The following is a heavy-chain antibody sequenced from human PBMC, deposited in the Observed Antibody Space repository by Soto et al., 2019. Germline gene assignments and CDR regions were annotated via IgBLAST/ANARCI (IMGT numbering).Heavy chain of an antibody. CDR2: IKEDGSEI. J-gene: IGHJ4*02. Sequence: GGSLRLSCAVSEFNVMSYWMSWVRQAPGKGLEWVASIKEDGSEIYYLQSVRGRFTISRDSAGNALHLAMNYLSAEDTGVYFCARDIGFDYVNSGQGTIVTVYS. D-gene: IGHD3-16*01. V-gene: IGHV3-7*01. CDR1: EFNVMSYW. CDR3: ARDIGFDYVN.